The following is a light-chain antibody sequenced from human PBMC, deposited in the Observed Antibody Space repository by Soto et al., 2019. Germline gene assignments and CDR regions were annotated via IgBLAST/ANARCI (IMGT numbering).Light chain of an antibody. J-gene: IGKJ4*01. V-gene: IGKV3-15*01. CDR2: GAS. CDR1: HSVGNN. CDR3: QQYHQWHFA. Sequence: VMTQSPTTLSVSPGERATLSCRASHSVGNNLAWYQQNPGQAPRLLIYGASTRATGVPARFSGRGSATQFTLTISSLKSEDFGFYYCQQYHQWHFAFGGGTKVEIK.